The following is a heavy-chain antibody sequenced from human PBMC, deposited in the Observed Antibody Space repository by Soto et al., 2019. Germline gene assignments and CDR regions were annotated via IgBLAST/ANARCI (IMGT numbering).Heavy chain of an antibody. V-gene: IGHV4-59*01. D-gene: IGHD2-8*01. CDR2: ISYSGNT. Sequence: SETLSLTCTVSGGSISNFYLSWIRQPPGKGLECIGYISYSGNTNYNPSLKSRVSISVDTSKNQLSLNLTSVTAADTAVYYCARAPMVLSRSYFDSWGQGTPVTVSS. J-gene: IGHJ4*02. CDR3: ARAPMVLSRSYFDS. CDR1: GGSISNFY.